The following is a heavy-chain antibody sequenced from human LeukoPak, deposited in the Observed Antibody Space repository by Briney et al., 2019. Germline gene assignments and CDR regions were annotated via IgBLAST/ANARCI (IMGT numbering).Heavy chain of an antibody. CDR2: ISDGGSIT. V-gene: IGHV3-23*01. J-gene: IGHJ4*02. CDR3: AKDARRTSGWYFFDY. CDR1: GFAFSSQA. Sequence: PGGSVRLSCAASGFAFSSQAMGWVRQAPGKGGEWGSVISDGGSITYYGDSVKGRFTISRDNSKNTLFLQMNSLRAEDTAVYYCAKDARRTSGWYFFDYWGQGTLVTVSS. D-gene: IGHD6-19*01.